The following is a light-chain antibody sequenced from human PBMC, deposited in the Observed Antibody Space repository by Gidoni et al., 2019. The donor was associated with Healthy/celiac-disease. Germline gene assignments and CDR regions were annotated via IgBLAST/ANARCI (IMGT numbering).Light chain of an antibody. V-gene: IGKV1-39*01. CDR1: QSISNY. Sequence: DIQLTQSPSSLSASVGDRVTITCRASQSISNYLDWFQQKPGKAPKLLIYAASSLQSGVPSRFSGSGSGTDFTLTISSLQPEDFATYYCQQCDSTPSTFGQGTKLEIK. CDR3: QQCDSTPST. CDR2: AAS. J-gene: IGKJ2*01.